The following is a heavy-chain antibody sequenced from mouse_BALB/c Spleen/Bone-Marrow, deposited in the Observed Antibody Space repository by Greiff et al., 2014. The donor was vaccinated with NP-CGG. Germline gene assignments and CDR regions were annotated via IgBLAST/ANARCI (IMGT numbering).Heavy chain of an antibody. CDR2: IHPGDGDT. V-gene: IGHV1-80*01. D-gene: IGHD2-1*01. CDR3: IRVYYGNLDY. J-gene: IGHJ2*01. Sequence: LVESGAELVRPGSSVKISCTASGFTFSNFWMNWVKQRPGQGLEWIGQIHPGDGDTNNKGKFKGKATLTTDKSSSTAYMHLSSLSSEDSAVYFYIRVYYGNLDYWGQGTTLTVS. CDR1: GFTFSNFW.